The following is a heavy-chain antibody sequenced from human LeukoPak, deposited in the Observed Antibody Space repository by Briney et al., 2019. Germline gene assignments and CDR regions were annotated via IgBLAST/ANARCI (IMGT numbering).Heavy chain of an antibody. D-gene: IGHD2-2*01. V-gene: IGHV4-38-2*02. CDR3: ARGEIVVGRPYYYYMDV. Sequence: SETLSLTCTVSGYSISSGYYWGWIRQPPGKGLEWIGSIYLSGSTYYNPSLKSRVTISVDTSKNQFSLKLSSVTAADTAVYYCARGEIVVGRPYYYYMDVWGKGTTVTVSS. CDR1: GYSISSGYY. J-gene: IGHJ6*03. CDR2: IYLSGST.